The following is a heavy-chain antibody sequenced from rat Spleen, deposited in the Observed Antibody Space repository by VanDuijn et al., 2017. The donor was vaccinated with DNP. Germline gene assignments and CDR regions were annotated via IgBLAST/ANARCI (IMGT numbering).Heavy chain of an antibody. D-gene: IGHD4-3*01. CDR2: ISTGGGST. V-gene: IGHV5-27*01. J-gene: IGHJ3*01. CDR3: TTAYNSGFTY. Sequence: EVQLVESGGGLVQPGRSMKLSCAASGFTFSNYYMAWVRQAPTKGLEWVAYISTGGGSTYYRDSVKGRFTISRDSAKSTLYLQMDSLRSEDTATYYCTTAYNSGFTYWGQGTLVTVSS. CDR1: GFTFSNYY.